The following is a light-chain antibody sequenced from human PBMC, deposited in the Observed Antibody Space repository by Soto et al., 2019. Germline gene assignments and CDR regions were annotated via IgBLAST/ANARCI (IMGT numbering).Light chain of an antibody. J-gene: IGKJ2*01. Sequence: DIQMTQSPSSLSASVGDRVTITCRASQSISSYLNWYQQKPGKAPKLLIYAASSWQSRVPSRFSGSRAGTDFTLTISSLQPEEFATYYCQQSYSTPYTFGQGTKLEIK. CDR3: QQSYSTPYT. V-gene: IGKV1-39*01. CDR1: QSISSY. CDR2: AAS.